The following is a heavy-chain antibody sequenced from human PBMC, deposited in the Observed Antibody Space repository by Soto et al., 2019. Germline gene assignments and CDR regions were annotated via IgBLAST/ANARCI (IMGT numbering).Heavy chain of an antibody. J-gene: IGHJ6*01. CDR2: IDHSGST. Sequence: QVQLQQWGAGLLKPSDTLSLTCAVNGGSFSAYYWTWIRQPPGTGLEWIGEIDHSGSTNHNPTLESRVTISIDTAKNRFSLSVTSVTAADTAVYCCVRGVRDSGMGVWGQGTTVTVST. CDR1: GGSFSAYY. V-gene: IGHV4-34*01. CDR3: VRGVRDSGMGV.